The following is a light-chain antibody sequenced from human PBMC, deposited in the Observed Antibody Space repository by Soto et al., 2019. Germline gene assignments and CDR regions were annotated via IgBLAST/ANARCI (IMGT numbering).Light chain of an antibody. CDR3: QQYNYYPWT. CDR2: DAS. V-gene: IGKV1-5*01. J-gene: IGKJ1*01. Sequence: DIQMTQSPSTLSASVGHSVTITCRASQTITTWLAWYQQKPGKAPKLLIYDASTLESGVPSRFSGSGSGTEFYLTISSLQPDDFSTYYCQQYNYYPWTFGQGTKVEVK. CDR1: QTITTW.